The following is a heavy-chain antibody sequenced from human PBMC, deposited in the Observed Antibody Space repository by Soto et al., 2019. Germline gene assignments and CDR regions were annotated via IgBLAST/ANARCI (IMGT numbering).Heavy chain of an antibody. J-gene: IGHJ4*02. CDR2: ISYDGSNK. Sequence: QVQLVESGGGVVQPGRSLRLSCAASGFTFSSYAMHWVRQARGKGLEWVAVISYDGSNKCYADSVKGRFTISRDNSKNTLYLQMNSLRAEDTAVYYCAVNRRFGEPWGWGQGTLVTVSS. CDR1: GFTFSSYA. V-gene: IGHV3-30-3*01. D-gene: IGHD3-10*01. CDR3: AVNRRFGEPWG.